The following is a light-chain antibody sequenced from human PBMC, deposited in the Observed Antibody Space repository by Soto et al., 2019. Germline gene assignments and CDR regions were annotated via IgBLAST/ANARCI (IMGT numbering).Light chain of an antibody. CDR1: QTINTW. Sequence: DIQMTQSPSTLSASVGDTVTVPCRASQTINTWLAWYQQKPGKAPKLLIYDASSLERGVPSRFSGSGSGTEFTLNISSLQPDDFATYYCQQYNSYPFTFGPGTKVDIK. CDR2: DAS. V-gene: IGKV1-5*01. J-gene: IGKJ3*01. CDR3: QQYNSYPFT.